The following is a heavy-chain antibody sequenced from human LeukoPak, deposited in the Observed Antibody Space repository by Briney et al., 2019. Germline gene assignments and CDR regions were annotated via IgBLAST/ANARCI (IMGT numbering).Heavy chain of an antibody. CDR2: MNEDGSGR. D-gene: IGHD3-10*01. J-gene: IGHJ5*02. V-gene: IGHV3-7*01. CDR3: PAWFGESVP. CDR1: GFTFTSAW. Sequence: GGSLRLSCAPSGFTFTSAWMSWLRPTPEKGLEWVAHMNEDGSGRFYVDSAKGRFTISRDDTPNSVYLQMNSLRFEDTAVYYCPAWFGESVPWGQGTLVTVSS.